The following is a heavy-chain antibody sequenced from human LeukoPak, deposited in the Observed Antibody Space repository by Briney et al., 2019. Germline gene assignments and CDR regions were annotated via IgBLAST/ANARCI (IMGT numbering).Heavy chain of an antibody. J-gene: IGHJ4*02. CDR3: ARSLGAAMVTSDY. D-gene: IGHD5-18*01. Sequence: SETLSLTCTVSGGSISSSSYYWGWIRHPPGKGLEWIGSIYYSRSTYYNPSLKSRVTISVDTSKNQFSLKLSSVTAADTAVYYCARSLGAAMVTSDYWGQGTLVTVSS. V-gene: IGHV4-39*01. CDR1: GGSISSSSYY. CDR2: IYYSRST.